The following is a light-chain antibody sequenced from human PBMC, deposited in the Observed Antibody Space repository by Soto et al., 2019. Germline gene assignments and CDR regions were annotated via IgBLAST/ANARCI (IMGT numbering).Light chain of an antibody. CDR1: SSDVGSYNR. CDR3: SSLTSSSTYV. CDR2: EVS. J-gene: IGLJ1*01. V-gene: IGLV2-18*02. Sequence: QSALTQPPSVSGSPGQSVTISCTGTSSDVGSYNRVSWYQQPPGTAPKLMISEVSNRPSGVPDRFSGSKSGNTASLTISGLQAEDEADYYCSSLTSSSTYVFGTGTKLTVL.